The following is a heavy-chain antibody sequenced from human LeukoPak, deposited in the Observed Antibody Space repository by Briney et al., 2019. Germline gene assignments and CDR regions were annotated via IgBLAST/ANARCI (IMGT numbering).Heavy chain of an antibody. CDR2: TYYRSKWYN. V-gene: IGHV6-1*01. Sequence: SQTLSLTCAISGDSVSSNSAAWNRIRQSPSSGLEWLGRTYYRSKWYNDYAVSVKSRITINPDTSKNQFSLQLNSVTPEDTAVYYCARDPYYYDSSGYYRPGAFDIWGQGTMVTVSS. CDR1: GDSVSSNSAA. CDR3: ARDPYYYDSSGYYRPGAFDI. D-gene: IGHD3-22*01. J-gene: IGHJ3*02.